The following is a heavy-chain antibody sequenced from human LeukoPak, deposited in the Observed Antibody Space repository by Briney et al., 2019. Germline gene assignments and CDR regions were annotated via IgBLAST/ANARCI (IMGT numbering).Heavy chain of an antibody. Sequence: PGGSLRLSRAASGFTFSRYWMHWVRQPPGKGLVWVSRINPDGSSTNYADSVKGRFTISRDNTKNTLYLQMNSLRAEDTAVYYCAREWGIVVVPAPTDVWGKGTTVTVSS. D-gene: IGHD2-2*01. CDR1: GFTFSRYW. CDR3: AREWGIVVVPAPTDV. J-gene: IGHJ6*04. CDR2: INPDGSST. V-gene: IGHV3-74*01.